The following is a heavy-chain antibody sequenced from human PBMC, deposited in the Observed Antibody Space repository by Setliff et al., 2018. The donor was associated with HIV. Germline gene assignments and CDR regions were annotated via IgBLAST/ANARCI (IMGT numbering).Heavy chain of an antibody. J-gene: IGHJ4*02. Sequence: SETLSLTCTVSGGSISSYCWSWIRQPPGKGLEWIGYIYYSGSTNYNPSLTSRVAISVDTSNNQFSLTLSSVTAADTALYYCARADYDGGTYYFDFWDQGTLVTVSS. V-gene: IGHV4-59*01. CDR3: ARADYDGGTYYFDF. D-gene: IGHD4-17*01. CDR1: GGSISSYC. CDR2: IYYSGST.